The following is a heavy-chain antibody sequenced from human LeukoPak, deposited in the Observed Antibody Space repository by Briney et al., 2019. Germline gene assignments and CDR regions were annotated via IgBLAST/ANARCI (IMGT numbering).Heavy chain of an antibody. CDR1: GGSFGDFY. CDR3: ARNDYFGINNGMDV. J-gene: IGHJ6*02. V-gene: IGHV4-34*01. D-gene: IGHD2/OR15-2a*01. CDR2: INHSGYT. Sequence: PSETLSLTCAVSGGSFGDFYWSWIRQPPGKGLEWIGEINHSGYTNYYPSLKSRVTTSVDTSKNQFSLRLSSVTAADTAVYYCARNDYFGINNGMDVWGQGTTVTVS.